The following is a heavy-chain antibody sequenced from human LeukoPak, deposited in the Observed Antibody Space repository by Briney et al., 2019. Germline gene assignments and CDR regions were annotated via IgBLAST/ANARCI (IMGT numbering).Heavy chain of an antibody. Sequence: PSETLSLTCTVSGGSISSSSYYWGWIRQPPGKGLEWIGSIYYSGSTYYNPSLKSRVTISVDTSKNQFSLKLSSVTAADTAVYYCARDLITTVTKQYYFDYWGQGTLVTISS. J-gene: IGHJ4*02. CDR1: GGSISSSSYY. V-gene: IGHV4-39*07. CDR2: IYYSGST. CDR3: ARDLITTVTKQYYFDY. D-gene: IGHD4-11*01.